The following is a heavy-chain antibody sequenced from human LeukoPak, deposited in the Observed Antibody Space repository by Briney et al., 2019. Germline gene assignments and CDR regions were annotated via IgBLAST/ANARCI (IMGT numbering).Heavy chain of an antibody. CDR3: ARELQRRWLQLGGGVFGY. CDR2: INHSGST. Sequence: SETLSLTCAVYGRSFSGYYWSWIRQPPGKGLEWIGEINHSGSTNYNPSLKSRVTISVDTSKNQFSLKLSSVTAADTAVYYCARELQRRWLQLGGGVFGYWGQGTLVTVSS. D-gene: IGHD5-24*01. CDR1: GRSFSGYY. J-gene: IGHJ4*02. V-gene: IGHV4-34*01.